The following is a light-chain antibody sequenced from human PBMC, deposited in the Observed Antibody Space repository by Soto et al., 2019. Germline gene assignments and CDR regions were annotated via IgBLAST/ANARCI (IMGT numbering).Light chain of an antibody. CDR3: QQTYSAPPWT. Sequence: DIQMTQSPSSLSASEGDTITITCRASQSVRSYLNWYQQKPGKAPDLLIYTTTSLQSEVPSRFSGSGSETHFTLTITSLQPEDFATYFCQQTYSAPPWTFGPGTKVDNK. CDR1: QSVRSY. J-gene: IGKJ1*01. CDR2: TTT. V-gene: IGKV1-39*01.